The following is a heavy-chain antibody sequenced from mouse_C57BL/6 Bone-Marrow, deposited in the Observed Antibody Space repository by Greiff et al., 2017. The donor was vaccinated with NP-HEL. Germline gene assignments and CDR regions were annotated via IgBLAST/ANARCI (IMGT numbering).Heavy chain of an antibody. J-gene: IGHJ4*01. V-gene: IGHV1-52*01. CDR2: IDPSDSET. D-gene: IGHD4-1*02. CDR3: ARTPSTGTNAMDY. CDR1: GYTFTSYW. Sequence: VQLQQPGAELVRPGSSVKLSCKASGYTFTSYWMHWVKQRPIQGLEWIGNIDPSDSETHYNQKFKDKATLTVDKSSSTAYMQLSSLTSEDSAVYYCARTPSTGTNAMDYWGQGTSVTVSS.